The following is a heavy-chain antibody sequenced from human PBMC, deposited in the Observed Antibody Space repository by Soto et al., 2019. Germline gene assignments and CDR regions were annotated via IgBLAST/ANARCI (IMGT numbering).Heavy chain of an antibody. V-gene: IGHV1-18*01. D-gene: IGHD3-10*01. Sequence: ASVEVSCRASGYTFTSYGISWVRQAPGQGLEWMGWISAYNGNTNYAQKLQGRVTMTTDTSTSTAYMELRSLRSDDTAVYYCARGGATINYYGMDVWGQGTTVTVSS. CDR2: ISAYNGNT. J-gene: IGHJ6*02. CDR1: GYTFTSYG. CDR3: ARGGATINYYGMDV.